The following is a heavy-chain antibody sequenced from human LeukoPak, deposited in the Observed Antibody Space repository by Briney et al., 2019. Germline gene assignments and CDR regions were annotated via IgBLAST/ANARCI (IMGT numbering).Heavy chain of an antibody. Sequence: GGSLRLSCAASGFTFSSYWMSWVRQAPGKGLEWVANIKQDGSEKYYVDSVKGRFTISRDNAKDSLYLQMNSLRAEDTAVYYCARPDFEYGSGSWTYWGQGTLVTVSS. D-gene: IGHD3-10*01. J-gene: IGHJ4*02. CDR1: GFTFSSYW. V-gene: IGHV3-7*01. CDR2: IKQDGSEK. CDR3: ARPDFEYGSGSWTY.